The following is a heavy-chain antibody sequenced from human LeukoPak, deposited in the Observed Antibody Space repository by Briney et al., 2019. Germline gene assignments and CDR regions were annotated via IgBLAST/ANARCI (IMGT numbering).Heavy chain of an antibody. CDR2: IYYSGST. CDR3: ASRSRGGVDY. V-gene: IGHV4-59*01. Sequence: KTSETLSLTCTVSGGSISSYYWRWIRQPPGKGLEWIGYIYYSGSTNYNPSLKSRVTISVDTSKNQFSLQLSSVAAADTAVYYCASRSRGGVDYWGQGTLVTVSS. CDR1: GGSISSYY. J-gene: IGHJ4*02. D-gene: IGHD5-24*01.